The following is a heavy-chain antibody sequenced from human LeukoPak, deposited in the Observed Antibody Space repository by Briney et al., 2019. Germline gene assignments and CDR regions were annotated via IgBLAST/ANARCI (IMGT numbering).Heavy chain of an antibody. D-gene: IGHD2-21*01. CDR2: IKQDGSET. CDR1: RFTLSNYW. V-gene: IGHV3-7*03. Sequence: GGSLRLSCAASRFTLSNYWMSWVRQAPGKGLEWVANIKQDGSETYYVDSVKGRFTISRDNSKSTLYLQMNSLRAEDTAVYYCAKESAYCGGDCYYLVDSWGQGTLVTVSS. CDR3: AKESAYCGGDCYYLVDS. J-gene: IGHJ4*02.